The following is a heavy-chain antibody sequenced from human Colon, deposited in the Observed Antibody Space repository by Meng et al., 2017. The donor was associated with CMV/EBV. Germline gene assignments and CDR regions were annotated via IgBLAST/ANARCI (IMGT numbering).Heavy chain of an antibody. D-gene: IGHD1-1*01. J-gene: IGHJ5*02. Sequence: SETLSLTCTVSGGSISSYYWSWIRQPPGKGLEWIGYIYYSGSTNYNPSLKSRVTISVDTSKNQFSLKLSSVTAADTAVYYCAQLRGITGWFDPWGQGTLVTVSS. V-gene: IGHV4-59*01. CDR2: IYYSGST. CDR1: GGSISSYY. CDR3: AQLRGITGWFDP.